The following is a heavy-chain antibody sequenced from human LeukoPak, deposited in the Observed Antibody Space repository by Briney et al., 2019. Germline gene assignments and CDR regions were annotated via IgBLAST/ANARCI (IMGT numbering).Heavy chain of an antibody. CDR1: GFIFDDYG. Sequence: GGSLRLSCTASGFIFDDYGMSWVRQAPGKGLEWVSGINWNGGSTGYADSVKGRFTISRDNAKKSLYLQMNSLRAEDTALYYCARAVYYGSSARRYYMDVWGKGTTVTVSS. CDR3: ARAVYYGSSARRYYMDV. V-gene: IGHV3-20*04. J-gene: IGHJ6*03. CDR2: INWNGGST. D-gene: IGHD3-22*01.